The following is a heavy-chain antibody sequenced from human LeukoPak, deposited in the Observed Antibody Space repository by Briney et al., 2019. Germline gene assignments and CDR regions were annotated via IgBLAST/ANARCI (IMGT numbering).Heavy chain of an antibody. CDR3: ARVPLLGDLSSSFDY. V-gene: IGHV3-33*01. J-gene: IGHJ4*02. CDR2: IWYDGSNK. CDR1: GFTFSSYG. D-gene: IGHD3-16*02. Sequence: QPGRSLRLSCAASGFTFSSYGMHWVRHAPGKGLEWVAVIWYDGSNKYYADSVKGRFTISRNNSKNTLYLQMNSLRAEDTAVYYCARVPLLGDLSSSFDYWGQGTLVTVSS.